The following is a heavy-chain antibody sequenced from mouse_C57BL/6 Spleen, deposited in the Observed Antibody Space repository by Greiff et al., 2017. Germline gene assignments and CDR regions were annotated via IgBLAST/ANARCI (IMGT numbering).Heavy chain of an antibody. CDR3: ARGRVCYDYDEGAMDY. J-gene: IGHJ4*01. Sequence: QVQLQQPGAELVKPGASVKLSCKASGYTFTSYWMHWVKQRPGRGLEWIGRIDPNSGGTKYNEKFKSKATLTVDKPSSTAYMQLSSLTSEDSAVYNCARGRVCYDYDEGAMDYWGQGTSVTVSS. CDR2: IDPNSGGT. V-gene: IGHV1-72*01. D-gene: IGHD2-4*01. CDR1: GYTFTSYW.